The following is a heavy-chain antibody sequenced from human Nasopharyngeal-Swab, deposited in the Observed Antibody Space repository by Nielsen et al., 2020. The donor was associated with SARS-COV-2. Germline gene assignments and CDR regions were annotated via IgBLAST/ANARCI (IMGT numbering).Heavy chain of an antibody. CDR1: GFTFSSYA. CDR3: ASRSLLSGGAFDY. Sequence: GESLKISCAASGFTFSSYAMSWVRQAPGKGLEWVSYISSSSSTIYYADSVKGRFTISRDNAKNSLYLQMNSLRADDTAVYYCASRSLLSGGAFDYWGQGTLVIVSS. D-gene: IGHD2-21*01. V-gene: IGHV3-48*04. J-gene: IGHJ4*02. CDR2: ISSSSSTI.